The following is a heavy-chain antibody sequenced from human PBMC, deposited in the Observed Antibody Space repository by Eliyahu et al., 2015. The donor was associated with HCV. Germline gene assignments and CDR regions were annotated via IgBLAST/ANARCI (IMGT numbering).Heavy chain of an antibody. Sequence: EVQLVQSGAEMKKPGSTVKIACRVSGHSFRDYCLHWVRQAPGKGLEWIGLIDPGDGDTIYSQNLQARVTITADTSQVTAYLELRSLKSEDTAVYYCTSPRAVTLFGGVVQHPYFYTLDVWGQGTLVTVSS. J-gene: IGHJ6*02. CDR1: GHSFRDYC. CDR3: TSPRAVTLFGGVVQHPYFYTLDV. CDR2: IDPGDGDT. V-gene: IGHV1-69-2*01. D-gene: IGHD3-16*01.